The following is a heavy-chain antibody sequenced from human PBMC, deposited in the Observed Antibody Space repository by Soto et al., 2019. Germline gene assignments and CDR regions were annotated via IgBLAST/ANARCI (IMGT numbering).Heavy chain of an antibody. CDR1: GFTFSSYA. CDR2: ISCSGGST. J-gene: IGHJ4*02. CDR3: AKAKYRNSILGSTFDX. V-gene: IGHV3-23*01. D-gene: IGHD6-6*01. Sequence: GGSLRLSCAASGFTFSSYAMSWVRQAPGKGLEWVGAISCSGGSTYYADSVKGRFTISRDNSNNTLYLQMNSLRAEDTAVYYCAKAKYRNSILGSTFDXWGQGTLFTVSX.